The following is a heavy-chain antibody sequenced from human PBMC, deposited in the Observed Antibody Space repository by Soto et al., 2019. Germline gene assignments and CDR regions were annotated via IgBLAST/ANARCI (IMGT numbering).Heavy chain of an antibody. CDR2: IYASGGT. CDR1: GHLTVGDY. D-gene: IGHD3-10*01. V-gene: IGHV4-4*07. CDR3: ARSNYGSGSYGYGMDA. Sequence: PSGSLPLTVTCSGHLTVGDYRICKQNPAGKGLELIWRIYASGGTNYNPSLKSRVTMSVDTSKNQFSLKVSSATAADTAVYYCARSNYGSGSYGYGMDAWGQGTTVTVSS. J-gene: IGHJ6*02.